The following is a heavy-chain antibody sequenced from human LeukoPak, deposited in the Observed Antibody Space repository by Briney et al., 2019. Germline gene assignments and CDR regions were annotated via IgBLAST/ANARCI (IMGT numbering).Heavy chain of an antibody. CDR3: AREVDHYGLRRNSFDP. CDR2: IYYSGST. Sequence: SETLSLTCTVSGGSISSRSYYWGWSRQPPGKGLEWIGSIYYSGSTYYNPSLKSRVTISVDTSKNQFSLKLSSVTAADTAIYYCAREVDHYGLRRNSFDPWGQGTKVTVSS. J-gene: IGHJ5*02. CDR1: GGSISSRSYY. D-gene: IGHD3-10*01. V-gene: IGHV4-39*07.